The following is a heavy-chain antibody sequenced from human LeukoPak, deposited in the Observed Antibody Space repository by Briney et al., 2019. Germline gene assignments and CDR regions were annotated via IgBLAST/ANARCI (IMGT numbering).Heavy chain of an antibody. J-gene: IGHJ4*02. CDR3: AGQRGGVALDY. Sequence: PSETLSLTCIVTGGSMRSTSYYWDWIRQPPGKGLEWIGTIYYDGSTSHDTPSLKSRVTMFVDTAKNHFSLNLSSVTAADTAVYYCAGQRGGVALDYWGQGMLVTVSS. CDR1: GGSMRSTSYY. CDR2: IYYDGST. V-gene: IGHV4-39*01. D-gene: IGHD2-8*01.